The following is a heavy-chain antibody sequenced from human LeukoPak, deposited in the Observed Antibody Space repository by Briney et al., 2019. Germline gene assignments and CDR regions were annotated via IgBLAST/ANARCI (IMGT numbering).Heavy chain of an antibody. CDR3: ASGYSSGWVSTYYFDY. CDR2: ISSSSSYI. CDR1: GFTFSSYS. J-gene: IGHJ4*02. V-gene: IGHV3-21*01. Sequence: GGSLRLSCAASGFTFSSYSMNWVRQAPGKGLEWVSSISSSSSYIYYADSVKGRFTISRDNAKNSLYLQMNSLRAEDTAVYYCASGYSSGWVSTYYFDYWGQGTLVTVSS. D-gene: IGHD6-19*01.